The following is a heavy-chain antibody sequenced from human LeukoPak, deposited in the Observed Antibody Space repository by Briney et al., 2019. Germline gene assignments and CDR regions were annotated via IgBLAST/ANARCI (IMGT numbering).Heavy chain of an antibody. Sequence: PGGSLRLSCAASGFTFCDYAMHWVRQAPGKGLEWVSLISEDGGGTYYADSVKGRFTISRDNSRNSLYLQMNSLRTEDTAFYYCAKDTYSGSYNYMDVWGKGTTVTVSS. V-gene: IGHV3-43*02. J-gene: IGHJ6*03. CDR2: ISEDGGGT. CDR3: AKDTYSGSYNYMDV. CDR1: GFTFCDYA. D-gene: IGHD1-26*01.